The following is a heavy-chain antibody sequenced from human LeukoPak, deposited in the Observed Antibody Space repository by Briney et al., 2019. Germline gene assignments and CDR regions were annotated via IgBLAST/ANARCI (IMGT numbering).Heavy chain of an antibody. J-gene: IGHJ6*04. CDR1: GFSFGDYA. D-gene: IGHD5-12*01. Sequence: PGGSLRLSCTASGFSFGDYAISWVRQAPRKGLEWLGFIRSTDNDGTTAYAASVEGRFIISRDDSKSIAYLQMNDLKTEDTAVYYCTRDRGGGGYSSRGMDVWGKGTTVTISS. V-gene: IGHV3-49*04. CDR3: TRDRGGGGYSSRGMDV. CDR2: IRSTDNDGTT.